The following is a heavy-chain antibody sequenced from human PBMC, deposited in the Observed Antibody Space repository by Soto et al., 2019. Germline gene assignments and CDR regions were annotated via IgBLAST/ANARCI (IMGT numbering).Heavy chain of an antibody. V-gene: IGHV1-18*01. CDR1: GYTFTSYG. CDR3: ATDYYGSGSYYYGMDV. D-gene: IGHD3-10*01. CDR2: ISAYNGNT. J-gene: IGHJ6*02. Sequence: ASVKVSCKASGYTFTSYGISWVRQAPGQGLEWMGWISAYNGNTNYAQKLQGRVTMTTDTSTSAAYMELRSLRSDDTAVYYCATDYYGSGSYYYGMDVWGQGTTVTVSS.